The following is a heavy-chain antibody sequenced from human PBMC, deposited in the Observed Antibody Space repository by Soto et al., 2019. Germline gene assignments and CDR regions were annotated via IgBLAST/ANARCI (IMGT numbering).Heavy chain of an antibody. Sequence: QVQLVQSGAEVKKPGASVKVSCKASGYTFTGYYMHWVRQAPGQGLEWMGWINPNSGGTNYAQKFEGWVTMTRDTFISTAYMDLSRLRSDDTAVYYCARGGLVISSYYYYYMDVWGKGTTVTVSS. J-gene: IGHJ6*03. CDR3: ARGGLVISSYYYYYMDV. V-gene: IGHV1-2*04. CDR1: GYTFTGYY. D-gene: IGHD3-9*01. CDR2: INPNSGGT.